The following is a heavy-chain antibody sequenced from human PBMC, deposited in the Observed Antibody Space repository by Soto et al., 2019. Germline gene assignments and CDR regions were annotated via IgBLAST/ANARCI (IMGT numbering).Heavy chain of an antibody. CDR3: ARGVAVAGTVHFDY. V-gene: IGHV3-30-3*01. CDR1: GFTFSSYA. D-gene: IGHD6-19*01. J-gene: IGHJ4*02. Sequence: QVQLVESGGGVVQPGRSLRLSCAASGFTFSSYAMHWVRQAPGKGLEWVAVISYDGSNKYYADSVKGRFTISRDNSKNTLYLQMNSLRAEDTAVYYCARGVAVAGTVHFDYWGQGTLVTVSS. CDR2: ISYDGSNK.